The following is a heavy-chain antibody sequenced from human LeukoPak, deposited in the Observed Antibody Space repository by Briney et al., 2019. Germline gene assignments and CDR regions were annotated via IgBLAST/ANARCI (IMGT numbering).Heavy chain of an antibody. CDR3: ARRWQWLVSRLDY. J-gene: IGHJ4*02. CDR1: GGSFSGHY. CDR2: INHSGST. V-gene: IGHV4-34*01. D-gene: IGHD6-19*01. Sequence: SETLSLTCAVYGGSFSGHYWSWIRQPPGKGLEWIGEINHSGSTNYNPSLKSRVTISVDTSKNQFSLKLSSVTAADTAVYYCARRWQWLVSRLDYWGQGTLVTVSS.